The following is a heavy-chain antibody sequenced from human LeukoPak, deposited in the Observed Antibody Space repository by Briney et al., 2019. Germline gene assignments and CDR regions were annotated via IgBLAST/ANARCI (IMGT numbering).Heavy chain of an antibody. D-gene: IGHD5-12*01. CDR1: GFTFSSYG. Sequence: GGSLRLSCAASGFTFSSYGMHWVRQAPGKGLEWVAFIRYDGSNKYYADSVKGRFTISRDNSKNTLYLQMNSLRAEDTAVYYCAKALYSGYDSHYYYYMDVWGKGTTVTVSS. CDR3: AKALYSGYDSHYYYYMDV. CDR2: IRYDGSNK. J-gene: IGHJ6*03. V-gene: IGHV3-30*02.